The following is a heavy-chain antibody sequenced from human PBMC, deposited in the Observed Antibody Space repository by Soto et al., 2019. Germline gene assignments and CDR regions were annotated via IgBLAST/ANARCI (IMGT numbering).Heavy chain of an antibody. CDR2: IPYDGSNK. J-gene: IGHJ6*02. D-gene: IGHD3-10*01. Sequence: GGSLRLSCAASGFTFSSYGMHWVRQAPGKGLEWVAVIPYDGSNKYYADSVKGRFTISRDNSNNTLYLQMNSLRAEDTAVYYCAKDGGMVRGRYYYYYYGMDVWGQGTTVTVSS. CDR1: GFTFSSYG. V-gene: IGHV3-30*18. CDR3: AKDGGMVRGRYYYYYYGMDV.